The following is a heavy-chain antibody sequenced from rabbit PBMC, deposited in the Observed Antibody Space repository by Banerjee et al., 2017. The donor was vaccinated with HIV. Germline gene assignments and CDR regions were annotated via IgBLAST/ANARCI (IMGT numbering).Heavy chain of an antibody. D-gene: IGHD4-2*01. J-gene: IGHJ3*01. V-gene: IGHV1S40*01. CDR3: ARGSAYAGAGYAL. Sequence: QSLEESGGDLVKPGASLTLTCTASGFSFSSSYYMCWVRQAPGKGLEWIACIDAGSSGSTYYASWAKGRFTISKTSSTTVTLQMTSLTAADTATYFCARGSAYAGAGYALWGQGTLVTVS. CDR2: IDAGSSGST. CDR1: GFSFSSSYY.